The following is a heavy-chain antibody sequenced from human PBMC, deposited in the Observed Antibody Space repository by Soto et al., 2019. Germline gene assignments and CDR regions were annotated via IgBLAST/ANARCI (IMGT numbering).Heavy chain of an antibody. J-gene: IGHJ4*02. CDR2: IYYSGST. CDR3: ARSGTGSGVGY. D-gene: IGHD3-10*01. CDR1: GGSISSSSYY. Sequence: QLQLQESGPGLVKPSETLSLTCTVSGGSISSSSYYWGWIRQPPGKGLEWIGSIYYSGSTYYNPSLKSRVTISVDTSKNQFSLKLSSVTAADTAVYYCARSGTGSGVGYWGQGTLVTVSS. V-gene: IGHV4-39*01.